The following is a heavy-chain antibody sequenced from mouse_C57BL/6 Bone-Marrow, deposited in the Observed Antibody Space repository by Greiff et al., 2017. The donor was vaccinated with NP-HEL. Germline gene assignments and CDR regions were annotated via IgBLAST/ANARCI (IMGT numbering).Heavy chain of an antibody. Sequence: EVKLMESGGGLVQPGGSLKLSCAASGFTFSDYGMAWVRQAPRKGPEWVAFISNLAYSIYYADTVTGRFTISRENAKNTLYLEMSSLRSEDTAMYYCARRDYGRSWYFDVWGTGTTVTVSS. J-gene: IGHJ1*03. CDR2: ISNLAYSI. CDR1: GFTFSDYG. V-gene: IGHV5-15*01. D-gene: IGHD1-1*01. CDR3: ARRDYGRSWYFDV.